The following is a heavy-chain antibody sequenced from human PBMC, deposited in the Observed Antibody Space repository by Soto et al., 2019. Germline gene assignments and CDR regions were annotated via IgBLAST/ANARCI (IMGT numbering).Heavy chain of an antibody. Sequence: EVQVLETGGGLVQPGGSLRLSCVASGFTFNNFVMNWVRQAPGKGLEWVAIIGGIGQYAYYADSVNGRFTFSGDNSKNTVYLEMNSLRAEDTAIYFCAKGGTSHIYGIDVWGPGTTVTVS. CDR2: IGGIGQYA. CDR1: GFTFNNFV. CDR3: AKGGTSHIYGIDV. D-gene: IGHD2-2*01. J-gene: IGHJ6*02. V-gene: IGHV3-23*01.